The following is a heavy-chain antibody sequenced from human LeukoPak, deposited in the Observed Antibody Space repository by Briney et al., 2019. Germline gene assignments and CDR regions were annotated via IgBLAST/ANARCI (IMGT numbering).Heavy chain of an antibody. CDR3: ARVVTPRYCSTPSCYWKGWFDP. V-gene: IGHV1-69*13. J-gene: IGHJ5*02. D-gene: IGHD2-2*01. CDR1: GGTFSRYA. Sequence: ASVKVSCKAPGGTFSRYAMSWVRQAPGQGLEWMGGIIPIFGTASFAQKFQGRVTITADESTGTAYMELSSLRSEDTAVYYCARVVTPRYCSTPSCYWKGWFDPWGQGTLVTVSS. CDR2: IIPIFGTA.